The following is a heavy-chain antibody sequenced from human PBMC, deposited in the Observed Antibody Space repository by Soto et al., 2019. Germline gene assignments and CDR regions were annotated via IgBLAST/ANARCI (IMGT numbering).Heavy chain of an antibody. J-gene: IGHJ6*03. CDR2: IYYSGST. Sequence: SETLSLTCTVSGGSISSGGYYGSWIRQHPGKGLEWIGYIYYSGSTYYNPSLKSRVTISVDTSKNQFSLKLSSVTAADTAVYYCARGAAAGIYYYYYMDVWGKGTTVTVSS. CDR1: GGSISSGGYY. CDR3: ARGAAAGIYYYYYMDV. D-gene: IGHD6-13*01. V-gene: IGHV4-31*03.